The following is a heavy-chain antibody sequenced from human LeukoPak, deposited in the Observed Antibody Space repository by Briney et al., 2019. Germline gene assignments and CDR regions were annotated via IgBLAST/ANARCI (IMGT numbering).Heavy chain of an antibody. J-gene: IGHJ6*02. Sequence: GGSLRLSCAASGFTFSSCAMSWVRQAPGKGLEWVTAISGSGGSTYYADSVQGRFTISRDNSKNTLFLQMSSLRAEDTAIYYCARGHYGMDVWGQGATVTVSS. CDR3: ARGHYGMDV. CDR2: ISGSGGST. V-gene: IGHV3-23*01. CDR1: GFTFSSCA.